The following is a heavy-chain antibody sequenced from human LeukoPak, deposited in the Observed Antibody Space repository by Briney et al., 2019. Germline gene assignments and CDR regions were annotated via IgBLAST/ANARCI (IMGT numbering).Heavy chain of an antibody. J-gene: IGHJ4*02. CDR1: GFTFSSYA. CDR2: ISYDGSNK. Sequence: PGGSLRLSCAASGFTFSSYAMHWVRQAPGKGLEWVAVISYDGSNKYYADSVKGRFTISRDNSKNTLYLQMNSLRAKDTAVYYCATSRDGYTPQYPYFDYWGQGTLVTVSS. CDR3: ATSRDGYTPQYPYFDY. V-gene: IGHV3-30-3*01. D-gene: IGHD5-24*01.